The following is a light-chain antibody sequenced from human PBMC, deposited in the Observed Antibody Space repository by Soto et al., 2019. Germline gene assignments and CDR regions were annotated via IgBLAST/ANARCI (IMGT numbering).Light chain of an antibody. CDR1: VSVNRW. J-gene: IGKJ1*01. V-gene: IGKV1-5*03. CDR3: QQYNANSQA. Sequence: DIRMTQSPSTLSASIGDRVTITCRASVSVNRWLAWYQQKPGKTPKLLIYQPSTLESGVTSRFSGGGSGTEFTLTISSLQPDDFATYYCQQYNANSQAFGQGTKVEIK. CDR2: QPS.